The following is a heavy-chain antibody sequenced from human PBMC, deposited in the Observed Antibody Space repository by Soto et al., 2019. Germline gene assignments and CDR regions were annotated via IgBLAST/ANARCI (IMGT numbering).Heavy chain of an antibody. CDR3: ARYSYGTHYYYGMDV. CDR2: IYYSGST. CDR1: GGSISSYY. D-gene: IGHD5-18*01. Sequence: QVQLQESGPGLVKPSETLSLTCTVSGGSISSYYWSWIRQLPGKGLEWIGYIYYSGSTNYNPSLKSRVTISVDTSKNQFSLKLSSVTAADTAVYYCARYSYGTHYYYGMDVWGQGTTVTVSS. J-gene: IGHJ6*02. V-gene: IGHV4-59*01.